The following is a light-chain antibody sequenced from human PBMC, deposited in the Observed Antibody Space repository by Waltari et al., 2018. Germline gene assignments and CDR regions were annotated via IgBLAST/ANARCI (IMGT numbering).Light chain of an antibody. V-gene: IGKV1-9*01. CDR3: QELNTYPQSLT. CDR1: QGISSY. J-gene: IGKJ4*01. Sequence: DIQLTQSPSFLSASIGDRVTITCRASQGISSYLAWYQQKPGKAPKLLIYAASTWQSGVPSRVSVSVSGTECTRTIRSLYPEDFATYYCQELNTYPQSLTFGGGTKVEI. CDR2: AAS.